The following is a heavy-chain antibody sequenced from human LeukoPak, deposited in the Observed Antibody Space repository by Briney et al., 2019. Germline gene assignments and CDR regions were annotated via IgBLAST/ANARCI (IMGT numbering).Heavy chain of an antibody. D-gene: IGHD6-19*01. Sequence: GGSLRLSCAASGFTFSSYAMSWVRQAPGKGLEWVSVISGSGGSTYYADSVKGRFTISRDNAKNSLYLQMNSLRAEDTAVYYCARSLSIAVAGRFDYWGQGTLVTVSS. CDR1: GFTFSSYA. CDR2: ISGSGGST. V-gene: IGHV3-23*01. CDR3: ARSLSIAVAGRFDY. J-gene: IGHJ4*02.